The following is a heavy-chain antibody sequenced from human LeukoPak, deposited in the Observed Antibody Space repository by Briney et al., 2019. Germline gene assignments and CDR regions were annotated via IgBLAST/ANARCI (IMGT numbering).Heavy chain of an antibody. Sequence: PGGSLRLSCAASGFTFSRYWMHWVRQAPGKGPVWVSRINSDGSSTSYADSVKGRFTISRDNAKNTLYLQMNSLRAEDTAVYYCARVSLTDIVVVGAFDIWGQGTMVTVSS. CDR2: INSDGSST. D-gene: IGHD2-15*01. J-gene: IGHJ3*02. CDR1: GFTFSRYW. CDR3: ARVSLTDIVVVGAFDI. V-gene: IGHV3-74*01.